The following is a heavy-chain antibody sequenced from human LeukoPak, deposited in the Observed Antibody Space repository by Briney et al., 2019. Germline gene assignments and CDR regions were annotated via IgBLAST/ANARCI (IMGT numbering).Heavy chain of an antibody. CDR1: GGSISSYY. J-gene: IGHJ4*02. V-gene: IGHV4-59*08. D-gene: IGHD5-18*01. Sequence: SETLSLICTVSGGSISSYYWSWIRQPPGKGLEWIGYIYYSGSTNYNPSLKSRVTISVDTSKNQFSLKLSSVTAADTAVYYCARHKGYSYGLDYWGQGTLVTVSS. CDR2: IYYSGST. CDR3: ARHKGYSYGLDY.